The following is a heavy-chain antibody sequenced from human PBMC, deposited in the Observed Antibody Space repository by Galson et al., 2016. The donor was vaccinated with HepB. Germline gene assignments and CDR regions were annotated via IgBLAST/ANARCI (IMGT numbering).Heavy chain of an antibody. CDR1: WDSVSRNSAA. V-gene: IGHV6-1*01. CDR2: TYFRSRWYK. Sequence: CAISWDSVSRNSAAWFWIRQSPSRGLEWLGRTYFRSRWYKGYAVSVKSRMTITPDTSKNQFSLQLNSVTPEDTAVYYCASGTGSGTAFDYWGQGILVTVSS. D-gene: IGHD5-12*01. J-gene: IGHJ4*02. CDR3: ASGTGSGTAFDY.